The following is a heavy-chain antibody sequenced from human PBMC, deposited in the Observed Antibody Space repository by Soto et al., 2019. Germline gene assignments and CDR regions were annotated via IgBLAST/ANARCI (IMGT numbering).Heavy chain of an antibody. CDR1: GDSVSSNGAA. V-gene: IGHV6-1*01. CDR2: TYYRSRWYS. Sequence: SQTLSLTCALSGDSVSSNGAAWNWIRQSPARGLEWLGRTYYRSRWYSDYAPSVKSQINVNPDTSQNQFPLQLTSVTPEATAIYYCARDPPGFQSAFDFWGQGTLVTVSS. CDR3: ARDPPGFQSAFDF. J-gene: IGHJ4*02.